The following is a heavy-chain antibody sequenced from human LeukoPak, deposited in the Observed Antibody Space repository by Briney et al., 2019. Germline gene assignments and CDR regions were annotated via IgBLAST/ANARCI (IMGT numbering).Heavy chain of an antibody. J-gene: IGHJ4*02. CDR1: GYTFTSYG. V-gene: IGHV1-18*01. CDR2: ISAYNGNT. D-gene: IGHD4-23*01. Sequence: EASVKVSCKASGYTFTSYGISWVRQAPGQGLEWMGWISAYNGNTNYAQKLQGRVTMTTDTSTSTAYMELRSLRSDDTAVYYCARDANGGGNSGPYYFDYWGQGTLVTVSS. CDR3: ARDANGGGNSGPYYFDY.